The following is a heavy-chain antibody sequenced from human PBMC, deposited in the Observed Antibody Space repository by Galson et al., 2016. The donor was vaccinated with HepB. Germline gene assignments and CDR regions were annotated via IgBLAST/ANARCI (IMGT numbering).Heavy chain of an antibody. CDR2: IFNSGYA. D-gene: IGHD3-10*01. CDR3: AMQSMIRGVVIND. V-gene: IGHV4-39*01. J-gene: IGHJ4*02. CDR1: GDSLNRSPYY. Sequence: SETLSLTCTVSGDSLNRSPYYWGWIRQSPGRGLEWMANIFNSGYAIYNPSPRSRVTISVDTSKSQISLKVNFVTAADTAVYYCAMQSMIRGVVINDWGQGILVTVSS.